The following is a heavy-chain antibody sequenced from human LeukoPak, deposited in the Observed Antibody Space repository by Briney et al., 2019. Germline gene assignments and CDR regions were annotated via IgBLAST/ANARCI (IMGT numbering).Heavy chain of an antibody. D-gene: IGHD3-10*01. CDR1: GGTFSSYA. J-gene: IGHJ6*02. V-gene: IGHV1-69*04. Sequence: GASVKVSCKASGGTFSSYAISWVRQAPGQGLEWMGRIIPILGIANYAQKFQGRVTITADKSTSTAYMELSSLRSDDTAVYYCARVLVRSHYYYYGMDVWGQGTTVTVSS. CDR2: IIPILGIA. CDR3: ARVLVRSHYYYYGMDV.